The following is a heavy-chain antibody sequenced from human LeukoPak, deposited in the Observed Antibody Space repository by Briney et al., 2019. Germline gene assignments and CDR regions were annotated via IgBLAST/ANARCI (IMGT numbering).Heavy chain of an antibody. D-gene: IGHD6-19*01. Sequence: ASVKVSCKASGYTFTSYAMHWVRQAPGQGLEWMGWINAGNGNTKYSQKFQGRVTITRDTSASTAYMELSSLRSEDTAVYYCARKVARAVAGSFDPWGQGTLVTVSS. CDR2: INAGNGNT. J-gene: IGHJ5*02. CDR1: GYTFTSYA. CDR3: ARKVARAVAGSFDP. V-gene: IGHV1-3*01.